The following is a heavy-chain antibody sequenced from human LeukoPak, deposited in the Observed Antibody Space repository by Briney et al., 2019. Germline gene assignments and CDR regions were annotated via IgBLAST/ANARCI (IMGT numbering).Heavy chain of an antibody. Sequence: SETLSLTCTVSGGSISGYYWSWIRQPPGKGLEWIGEINHSGSTNYNPSLKSRVTISVDTSKNQFSLKLSSVTAADTAVYYCANGLDPITHWFDPWGQGTLVTVSS. V-gene: IGHV4-34*01. D-gene: IGHD3/OR15-3a*01. CDR1: GGSISGYY. J-gene: IGHJ5*02. CDR3: ANGLDPITHWFDP. CDR2: INHSGST.